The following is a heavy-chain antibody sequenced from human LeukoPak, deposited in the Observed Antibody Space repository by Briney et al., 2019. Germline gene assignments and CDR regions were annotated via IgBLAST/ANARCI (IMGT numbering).Heavy chain of an antibody. CDR3: ARGDYYDSSGYSLYAFDI. D-gene: IGHD3-22*01. Sequence: ASVKVSCKASGYTFTGYYMHWVRQAPGQGFEWMGWINPNSGGTNYAQKFQGRVTMTRDTSISTAYMELSRLRSDDTAVYYCARGDYYDSSGYSLYAFDIWGQGTMVTVSS. V-gene: IGHV1-2*02. J-gene: IGHJ3*02. CDR1: GYTFTGYY. CDR2: INPNSGGT.